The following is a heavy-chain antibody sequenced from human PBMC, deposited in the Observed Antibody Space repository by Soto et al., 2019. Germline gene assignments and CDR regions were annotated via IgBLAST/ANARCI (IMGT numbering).Heavy chain of an antibody. CDR3: AKDGTGTTYFLFDK. D-gene: IGHD1-1*01. J-gene: IGHJ4*02. Sequence: GSLRLSCVASGFTFDDFTMHWVRQVPGRGPEWISRITWNGANTYYADSVKGRFTVSRDNSKNSLYLQMSSLKSEDTAVYLCAKDGTGTTYFLFDKWGQGTPVTVSS. CDR1: GFTFDDFT. V-gene: IGHV3-43*01. CDR2: ITWNGANT.